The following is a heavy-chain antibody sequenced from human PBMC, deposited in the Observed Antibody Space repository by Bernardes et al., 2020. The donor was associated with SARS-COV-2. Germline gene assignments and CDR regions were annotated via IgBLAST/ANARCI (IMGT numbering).Heavy chain of an antibody. CDR2: ISWNSGSI. CDR3: ATGPDDAFDI. J-gene: IGHJ3*02. CDR1: GFTFDDYA. V-gene: IGHV3-9*01. Sequence: GGSLRLSCAASGFTFDDYAMHWVRQAPGKGLEWVSGISWNSGSIGYADSVKGRFTISRDNAKNSLYLQMNSLRAEDTALYYCATGPDDAFDIWGQGTMVTVSS.